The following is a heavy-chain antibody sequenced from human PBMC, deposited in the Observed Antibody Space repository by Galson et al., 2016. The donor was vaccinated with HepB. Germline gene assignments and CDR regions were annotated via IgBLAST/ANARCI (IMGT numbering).Heavy chain of an antibody. J-gene: IGHJ3*02. V-gene: IGHV1-2*04. D-gene: IGHD3-10*01. CDR1: GYTFTGYY. Sequence: SVKVSCKASGYTFTGYYIHWVRQTPGRGLEWMGSINPNSGGTNYAQDFQGWVTMTRDTSIKTAYLELTRLKSDDTAVYYCARGEDSRVLLIWGQGTTVTVSS. CDR2: INPNSGGT. CDR3: ARGEDSRVLLI.